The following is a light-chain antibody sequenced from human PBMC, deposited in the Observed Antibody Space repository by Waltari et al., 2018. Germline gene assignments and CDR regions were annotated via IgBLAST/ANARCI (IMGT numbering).Light chain of an antibody. V-gene: IGLV2-11*01. J-gene: IGLJ3*02. Sequence: QSALTQPRSVSGSPGQSVTISCTGTSSDVGGYNYVSWYQQHPVKAPNLMIYEVSKRPSGVPDRFSGSKSGNTASLTISGLQAEDEADYYCCSYAGGYSWVFGGGTKLTVL. CDR2: EVS. CDR3: CSYAGGYSWV. CDR1: SSDVGGYNY.